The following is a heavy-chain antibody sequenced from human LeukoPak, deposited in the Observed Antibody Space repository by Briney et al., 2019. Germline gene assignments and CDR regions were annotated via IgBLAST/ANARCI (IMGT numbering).Heavy chain of an antibody. D-gene: IGHD3-3*01. CDR3: ARAGVVWFDP. CDR2: INHGGST. Sequence: PSETLSLTCAVYGGSFSGYYWSWIRQPPGKGLEWIGEINHGGSTNYNPSLKSRVTISADTSKNQVSLKLSSVTAADTAVYYCARAGVVWFDPWGQGTLVTVSS. V-gene: IGHV4-34*01. J-gene: IGHJ5*02. CDR1: GGSFSGYY.